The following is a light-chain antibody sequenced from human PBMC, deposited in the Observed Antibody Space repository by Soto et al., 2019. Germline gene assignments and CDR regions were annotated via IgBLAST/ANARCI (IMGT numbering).Light chain of an antibody. CDR3: NSYTSSSTVL. Sequence: QSVLTQPASVSGSPGQSITISCTGTSSDVGGYNYVSWYQQHPGKAPKLMIYEVSNRPSGVSNRFSGSKSGNTASLTISGLQAEDEADYYCNSYTSSSTVLFGGGTKVTVL. CDR1: SSDVGGYNY. V-gene: IGLV2-14*01. J-gene: IGLJ2*01. CDR2: EVS.